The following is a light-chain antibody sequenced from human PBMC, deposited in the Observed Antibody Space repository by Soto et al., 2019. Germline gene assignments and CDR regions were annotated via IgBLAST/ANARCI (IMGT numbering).Light chain of an antibody. V-gene: IGKV1-5*01. J-gene: IGKJ1*01. CDR1: QSISSW. Sequence: DIQMTQSPSTLSASVGDRVTITCRASQSISSWLAWYQQKPGKAPKLLIYDASSLESGVPSRFSGSGSGTEFTLTISSLQPDDFATYYCQQYGTFGQGTKVESK. CDR3: QQYGT. CDR2: DAS.